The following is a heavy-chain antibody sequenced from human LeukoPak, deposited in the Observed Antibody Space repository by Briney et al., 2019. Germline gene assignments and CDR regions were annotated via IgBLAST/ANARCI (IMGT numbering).Heavy chain of an antibody. CDR3: ARSYCSGGSCYSVFRYYYYMDV. J-gene: IGHJ6*03. CDR2: INPSGGST. V-gene: IGHV1-46*01. CDR1: GYTFTSYY. Sequence: GASVKVSCKASGYTFTSYYMHWVRQAPGQGLEWMGIINPSGGSTSDAQKFQGRVTMTRDMSTSTAYMELRSLRSDDTAVYYCARSYCSGGSCYSVFRYYYYMDVWGKGTTVTVSS. D-gene: IGHD2-15*01.